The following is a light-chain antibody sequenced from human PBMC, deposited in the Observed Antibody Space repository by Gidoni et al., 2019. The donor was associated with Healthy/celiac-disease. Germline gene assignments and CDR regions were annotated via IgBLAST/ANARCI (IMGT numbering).Light chain of an antibody. CDR1: QGISSW. J-gene: IGKJ4*01. CDR2: AAS. Sequence: DIQMTQSPSSVSASSVGDRVTITCRASQGISSWLAWYQQKPGKAPKLLIYAASSLQSGVPSRFSGSGSGTDFTLTISSLQPEDFATYYCQQANSFPLTFGGGTKVEIK. CDR3: QQANSFPLT. V-gene: IGKV1D-12*01.